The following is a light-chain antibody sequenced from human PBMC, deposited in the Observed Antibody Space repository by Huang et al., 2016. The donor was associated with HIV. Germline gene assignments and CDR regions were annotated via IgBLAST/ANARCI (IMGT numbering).Light chain of an antibody. V-gene: IGKV1-39*01. CDR2: AAS. Sequence: DIQMTQSPSSLSASVGDRVTITCRARQTISNYLNWYQQKPGTAPKLLIYAASSLQSGVPSRFSGSGSGTDVTLTISSLQPEDYATYYCQQSFRTPRTFGQGTKVDIQ. J-gene: IGKJ2*01. CDR3: QQSFRTPRT. CDR1: QTISNY.